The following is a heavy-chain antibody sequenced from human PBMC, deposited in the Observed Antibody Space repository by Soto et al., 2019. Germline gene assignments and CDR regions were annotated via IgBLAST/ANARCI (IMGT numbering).Heavy chain of an antibody. CDR3: ARGISGSYALDY. Sequence: PGGSLRLSCATSGFTFSNYWMHWVRQAPGKGLVWVSRINKDGSTTNYADSVKGRCTISRDNAENTLYLQMNSLSAEDTAIYFCARGISGSYALDYWGPGTLVTVPS. V-gene: IGHV3-74*01. CDR1: GFTFSNYW. J-gene: IGHJ4*02. D-gene: IGHD1-26*01. CDR2: INKDGSTT.